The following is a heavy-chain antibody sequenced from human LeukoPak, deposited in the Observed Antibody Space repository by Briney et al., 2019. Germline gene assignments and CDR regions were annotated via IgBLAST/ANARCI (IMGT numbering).Heavy chain of an antibody. CDR2: ISAYNGNT. CDR3: ARDEPYYYGSGSPY. D-gene: IGHD3-10*01. J-gene: IGHJ4*02. CDR1: GYTFTSYG. V-gene: IGHV1-18*01. Sequence: ASVKVSCKASGYTFTSYGISWVRQAPGQGLEWMGWISAYNGNTNYAQKLQGRVTMTTDTSTSTAYMELRSLRSDDTAVYYCARDEPYYYGSGSPYWGQGTLVTVSS.